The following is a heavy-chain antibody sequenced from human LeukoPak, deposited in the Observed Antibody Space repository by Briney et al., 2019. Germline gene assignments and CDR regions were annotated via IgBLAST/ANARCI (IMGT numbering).Heavy chain of an antibody. Sequence: GGSLRLSCAASGFTFSSYGMSCVRQAPGKGLEWVSAISGSGGSTYYADSVKGRFTISRDNSKNTLYLQMNSLRAEDTAVYYCAKGFYCSSSTCLDYWGQGTLVTVSS. CDR3: AKGFYCSSSTCLDY. CDR1: GFTFSSYG. J-gene: IGHJ4*02. V-gene: IGHV3-23*01. D-gene: IGHD2-2*01. CDR2: ISGSGGST.